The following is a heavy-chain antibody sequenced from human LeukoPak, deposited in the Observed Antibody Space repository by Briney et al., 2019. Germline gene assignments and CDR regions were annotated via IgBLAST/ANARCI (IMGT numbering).Heavy chain of an antibody. V-gene: IGHV3-15*01. CDR3: STHRSEAVAGE. CDR1: GFTFSNPE. D-gene: IGHD6-19*01. J-gene: IGHJ4*02. Sequence: GVSLRLSCSASGFTFSNPEMNWLPKAPGKGRERVARIKSKNNGATADYAAPVKGRFTISRDDSKSTLYLQMNSLKSEDTAVYYCSTHRSEAVAGEWGQGTLVTVSS. CDR2: IKSKNNGATA.